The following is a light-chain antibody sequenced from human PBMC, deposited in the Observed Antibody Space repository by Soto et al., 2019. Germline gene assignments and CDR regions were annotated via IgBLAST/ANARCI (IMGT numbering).Light chain of an antibody. V-gene: IGKV3-20*01. CDR1: QSVSSY. CDR2: DAS. Sequence: SVYTDAPATLSLSAWERATLSSRASQSVSSYLAWYQQKPGQAPRLLIYDASRRATGIPERFSGSGSGTDFTLTINRLEPEDFAVYYCQQYGSSPTFGLGTTVDI. CDR3: QQYGSSPT. J-gene: IGKJ1*01.